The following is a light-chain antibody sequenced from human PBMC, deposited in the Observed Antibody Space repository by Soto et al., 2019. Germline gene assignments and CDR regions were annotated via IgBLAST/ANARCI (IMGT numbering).Light chain of an antibody. J-gene: IGKJ1*01. Sequence: DIQLTQSPSSLSASVVDRITITCRSSQSISRYLNWYQQRPGTAPKVLIFGANSLQSGVPSRFNGSGSGTEFTLTISSLQPEDFATYYCQQNYGTPGTFGQGTKVDIK. CDR3: QQNYGTPGT. V-gene: IGKV1-39*01. CDR2: GAN. CDR1: QSISRY.